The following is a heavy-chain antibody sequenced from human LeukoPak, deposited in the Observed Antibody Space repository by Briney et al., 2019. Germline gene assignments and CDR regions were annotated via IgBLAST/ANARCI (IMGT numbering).Heavy chain of an antibody. J-gene: IGHJ4*02. Sequence: GGSLRLSCAASGFTFSSYAMSWVRQAPGKGLEWVSAISSSGGSTYYADSVKGRFTISRDNSKNTLYLQMNSLRAEDTAVYYCAKDNSRALYYYGSGSLFHWGQGTLVTVSS. D-gene: IGHD3-10*01. CDR3: AKDNSRALYYYGSGSLFH. CDR1: GFTFSSYA. V-gene: IGHV3-23*01. CDR2: ISSSGGST.